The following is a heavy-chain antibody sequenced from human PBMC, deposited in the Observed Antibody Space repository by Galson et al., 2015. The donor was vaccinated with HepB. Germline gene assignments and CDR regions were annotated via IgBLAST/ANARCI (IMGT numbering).Heavy chain of an antibody. V-gene: IGHV1-2*04. J-gene: IGHJ3*02. D-gene: IGHD1-1*01. CDR2: INPNSGGT. CDR3: ARVQLERQGRGAFDI. CDR1: GYTFTGYY. Sequence: SVKVSCKASGYTFTGYYMHWVRQAPGQGLEWMGWINPNSGGTNYAQKFQGWVTMTRDTSISTAYMELSRLRSDDTAVYYCARVQLERQGRGAFDIWGQGTMVTVSS.